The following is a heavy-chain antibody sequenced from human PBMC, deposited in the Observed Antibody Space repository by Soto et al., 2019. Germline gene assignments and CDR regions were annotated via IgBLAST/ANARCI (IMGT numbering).Heavy chain of an antibody. CDR1: GFTFSSYW. V-gene: IGHV3-7*05. D-gene: IGHD6-13*01. CDR3: ARVKSSSSQVLYYYGMDV. Sequence: GGSLRLSCAASGFTFSSYWMSWVRQAPGKGLEWVANIKQDGSEKYYVDSVKGRFTISRDNAKNSLYLQMNSLRAEDTAVYYCARVKSSSSQVLYYYGMDVWGQGTTVTVSS. J-gene: IGHJ6*02. CDR2: IKQDGSEK.